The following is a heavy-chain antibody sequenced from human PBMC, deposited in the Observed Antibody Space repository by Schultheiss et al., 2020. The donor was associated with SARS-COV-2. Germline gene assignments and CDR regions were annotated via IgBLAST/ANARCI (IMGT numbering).Heavy chain of an antibody. D-gene: IGHD1-1*01. CDR3: ARDRGTGTTAFDY. CDR2: IYSGGST. J-gene: IGHJ4*02. V-gene: IGHV3-53*01. Sequence: GESLKISCAASGFTFSSYGMHWVRQAPGKGLEWVSVIYSGGSTYYADSVKGRFTISRDNSKNTLYLQMNSLRAEDTAVYYCARDRGTGTTAFDYWGQGTLVTVSS. CDR1: GFTFSSYG.